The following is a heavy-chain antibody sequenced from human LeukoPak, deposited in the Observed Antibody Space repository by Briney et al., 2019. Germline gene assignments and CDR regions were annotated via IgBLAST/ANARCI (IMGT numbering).Heavy chain of an antibody. CDR1: GGSFSGYY. Sequence: SETLSLTYAVYGGSFSGYYWSWIRQPPGKGLEWIGEINHSGSTNYNPSLKSRVTISVDTSKNQFSLKLSSVTAADTAVYYCARGVGRFGVTGRNWFDPWGQGTLVTVSS. D-gene: IGHD3-3*01. V-gene: IGHV4-34*01. J-gene: IGHJ5*02. CDR3: ARGVGRFGVTGRNWFDP. CDR2: INHSGST.